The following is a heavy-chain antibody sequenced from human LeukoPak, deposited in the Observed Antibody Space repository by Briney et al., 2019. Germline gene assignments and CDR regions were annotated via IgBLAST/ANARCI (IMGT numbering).Heavy chain of an antibody. CDR3: ARAARPYYFDY. CDR1: GGSFSGYY. D-gene: IGHD6-6*01. Sequence: SETLSLTCAVYGGSFSGYYWSWIRQPPGKGLEWIGEINHSGSTNYNPSLKSRVTISVDTSKNQFSLKLSSVTAADTAVYYCARAARPYYFDYWGQGTLVTVSS. V-gene: IGHV4-34*01. J-gene: IGHJ4*02. CDR2: INHSGST.